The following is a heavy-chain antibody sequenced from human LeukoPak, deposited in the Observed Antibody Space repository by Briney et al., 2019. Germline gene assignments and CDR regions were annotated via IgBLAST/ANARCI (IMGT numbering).Heavy chain of an antibody. V-gene: IGHV3-30*18. D-gene: IGHD5-12*01. CDR2: ISYDGSNK. CDR1: GFTFSSYG. J-gene: IGHJ3*02. Sequence: GGSLRLSCAASGFTFSSYGMHWVRQAPGKGLEWVAVISYDGSNKYYADSVKGRFTISRDNSKNTLYLQMNSPRAEDTAVYYCAKIYGNDAFDIWGQGTMVTVSS. CDR3: AKIYGNDAFDI.